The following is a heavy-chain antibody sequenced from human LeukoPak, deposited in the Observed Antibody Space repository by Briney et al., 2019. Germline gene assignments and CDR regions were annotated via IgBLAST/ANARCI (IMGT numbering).Heavy chain of an antibody. CDR3: ARLFRDVTTFDY. Sequence: PGGSLRLSCAASGFTFSSYEMNWVRQAPGKGLEWVSYISSSGSTIYYADSVKGRFTISRDNAKNSLYLQMNSLRAEDTAVYYCARLFRDVTTFDYWGQGTLVTVSS. V-gene: IGHV3-48*03. J-gene: IGHJ4*02. CDR2: ISSSGSTI. CDR1: GFTFSSYE. D-gene: IGHD1-1*01.